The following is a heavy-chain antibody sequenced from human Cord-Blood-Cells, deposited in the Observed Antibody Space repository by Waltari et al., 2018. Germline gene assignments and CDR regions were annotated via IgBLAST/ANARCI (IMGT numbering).Heavy chain of an antibody. D-gene: IGHD1-26*01. Sequence: EVQLLESGGGLVQPGGSLRLSCAASGFTFSSYAMSWVRQGPGKGLGGVSAISGSGGSTYYADSVKGRFTISRDNSKNTLYLQMNSLRAEDTAVYYCAKGGGELLPVGYWGQGTLVTVSS. CDR1: GFTFSSYA. J-gene: IGHJ4*02. V-gene: IGHV3-23*01. CDR3: AKGGGELLPVGY. CDR2: ISGSGGST.